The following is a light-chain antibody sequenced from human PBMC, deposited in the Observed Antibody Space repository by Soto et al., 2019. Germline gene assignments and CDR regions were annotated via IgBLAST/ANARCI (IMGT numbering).Light chain of an antibody. CDR3: QQSYSTPVT. CDR2: AAS. J-gene: IGKJ3*01. Sequence: DIQMTQSPSSLSASVGDRVTITCRASQSTGIYLNWYQRKAGKAPKLLIFAASSLQSGVPSRFSGSGSGTEFTLTISSLQPEDFATYYCQQSYSTPVTFGPGTKVDIK. CDR1: QSTGIY. V-gene: IGKV1-39*01.